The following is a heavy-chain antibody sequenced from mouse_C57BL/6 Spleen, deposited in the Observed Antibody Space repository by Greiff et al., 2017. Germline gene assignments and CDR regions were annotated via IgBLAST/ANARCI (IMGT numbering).Heavy chain of an antibody. CDR3: ARRGIVSYFDY. Sequence: MLVESGGGLVKPGGSLKLSCAASGFTFSSYTMSWVRQTPEKRLEWVATISGGGGNTYYPDSVKGRFTIPRDNAKNTLYLRMSSLRSEDTALYYCARRGIVSYFDYWGQGTTLTVSS. V-gene: IGHV5-9*01. CDR1: GFTFSSYT. D-gene: IGHD2-5*01. CDR2: ISGGGGNT. J-gene: IGHJ2*01.